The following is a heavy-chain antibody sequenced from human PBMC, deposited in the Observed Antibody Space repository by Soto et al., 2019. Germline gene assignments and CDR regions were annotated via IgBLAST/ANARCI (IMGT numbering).Heavy chain of an antibody. Sequence: GESLTISCKGSGYIFRTSWIGWVSQMHGKGLEWMGSIYPGDSHTRYSPSFQGQVTISADKSISTAYLQWSSLKASDTAMYYCARQSYYDSSGYYSDWYYYGMDFWGPATMVTVSS. D-gene: IGHD3-22*01. J-gene: IGHJ6*02. CDR2: IYPGDSHT. CDR3: ARQSYYDSSGYYSDWYYYGMDF. CDR1: GYIFRTSW. V-gene: IGHV5-51*01.